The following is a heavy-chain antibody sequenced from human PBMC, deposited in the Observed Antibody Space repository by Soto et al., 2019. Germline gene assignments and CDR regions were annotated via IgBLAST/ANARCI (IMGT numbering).Heavy chain of an antibody. CDR2: ISYDGSNK. CDR3: ARDIYEEAPDY. D-gene: IGHD5-12*01. V-gene: IGHV3-30-3*01. J-gene: IGHJ4*02. Sequence: PGVSLRLSCAASGFTFSSYAMHWARQAPGKGLEWVAVISYDGSNKYYADSVKGRFTISRDNSKNTLYLQMNSLRAEDTAVYYCARDIYEEAPDYWGQGTLVTVSP. CDR1: GFTFSSYA.